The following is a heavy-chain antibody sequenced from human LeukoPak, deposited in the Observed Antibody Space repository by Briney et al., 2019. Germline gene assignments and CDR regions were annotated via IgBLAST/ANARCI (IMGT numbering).Heavy chain of an antibody. CDR3: AKGPYSNYLYYFDY. Sequence: GGSLRLSCAASGFTFDDYAMHWVRQAPGKGLEWVSGISWNSGSIGYADSVKGRFTISRDNAKNSLYLQMNSQRAEDTALYYCAKGPYSNYLYYFDYWGQGTLVTVSS. J-gene: IGHJ4*02. CDR1: GFTFDDYA. V-gene: IGHV3-9*01. D-gene: IGHD4-11*01. CDR2: ISWNSGSI.